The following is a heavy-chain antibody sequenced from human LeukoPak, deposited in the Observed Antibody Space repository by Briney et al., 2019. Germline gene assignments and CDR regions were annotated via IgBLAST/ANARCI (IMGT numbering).Heavy chain of an antibody. D-gene: IGHD2-2*01. J-gene: IGHJ4*02. V-gene: IGHV5-51*04. CDR3: ARALGYCSRTSCSFDL. CDR2: IYPGDADN. Sequence: GESLKISCKASGYSFRSYWIGWVRQMPGKGLDWMGSIYPGDADNRYSPSFQGQVTISADKPITTAYLQWSSLKASDTAMYYCARALGYCSRTSCSFDLWGQGTLVTVSS. CDR1: GYSFRSYW.